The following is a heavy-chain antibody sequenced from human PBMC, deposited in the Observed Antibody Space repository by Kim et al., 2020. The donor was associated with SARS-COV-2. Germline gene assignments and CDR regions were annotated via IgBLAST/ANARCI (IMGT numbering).Heavy chain of an antibody. D-gene: IGHD3-22*01. CDR1: GFTFSDYY. V-gene: IGHV3-11*03. Sequence: GGSLRLSCAASGFTFSDYYMSWIRQAPGKGLEWVSYISSSSSYTNYADSVKGRFTISRDNAKNSLYLQMNSLRAEETAVYYWARQDSGQHWYFDLWGRGTLVTVSS. CDR2: ISSSSSYT. CDR3: ARQDSGQHWYFDL. J-gene: IGHJ2*01.